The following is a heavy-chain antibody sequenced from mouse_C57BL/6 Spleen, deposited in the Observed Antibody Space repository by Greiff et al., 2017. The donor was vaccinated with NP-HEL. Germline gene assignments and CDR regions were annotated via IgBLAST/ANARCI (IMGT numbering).Heavy chain of an antibody. CDR2: ISYDGSN. J-gene: IGHJ4*01. CDR3: ARDRAKPIYYGYEGNAMDY. CDR1: GYSITSGYY. D-gene: IGHD2-2*01. V-gene: IGHV3-6*01. Sequence: EVQLQESGPGLVKPSQSLSLTCSVTGYSITSGYYWNWIRQFPGNKLEWMGYISYDGSNNYNPSLKNRISITRDTSKNQFFLKLNSVTTEDTATYYCARDRAKPIYYGYEGNAMDYWGQGTSVTVSS.